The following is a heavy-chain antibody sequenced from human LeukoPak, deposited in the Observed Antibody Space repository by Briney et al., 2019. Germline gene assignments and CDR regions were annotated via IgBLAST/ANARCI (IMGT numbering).Heavy chain of an antibody. D-gene: IGHD3-16*01. J-gene: IGHJ4*02. CDR2: IYSGGST. CDR3: ARDLLGGRNYFDY. Sequence: GGSLRLSCAASGFTVSSNYMSWVRQAPGKGLEWVSVIYSGGSTYYADSVKGRFTISRDNSKNTLYLQMNSLRAEDTAVYYCARDLLGGRNYFDYWGQGTLVTVSS. V-gene: IGHV3-53*01. CDR1: GFTVSSNY.